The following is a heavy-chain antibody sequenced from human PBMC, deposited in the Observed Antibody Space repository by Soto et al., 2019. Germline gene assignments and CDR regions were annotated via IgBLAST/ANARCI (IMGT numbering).Heavy chain of an antibody. CDR2: IKTDGSEK. V-gene: IGHV3-7*04. J-gene: IGHJ5*02. CDR1: GFTFSSHW. CDR3: TRVHMLAVPAASPWCDP. Sequence: AGSMRLSCAASGFTFSSHWMSWFRRAAGKGLEWVANIKTDGSEKYYADSVKGRFTVSRDNTQNSVFLQMNSLRAEDTAVYYCTRVHMLAVPAASPWCDPWGQGTRGTVSA. D-gene: IGHD2-2*01.